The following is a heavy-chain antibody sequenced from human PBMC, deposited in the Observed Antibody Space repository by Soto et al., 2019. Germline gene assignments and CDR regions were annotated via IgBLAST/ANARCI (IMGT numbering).Heavy chain of an antibody. D-gene: IGHD2-2*01. Sequence: ETLSLTCTVSGDSISSYNYYWGWIRQPPGKGLEWIGSIYYSGNTYYNPSLKSRVTISVDTSKNQFSLRLNSVTAAETAVYYRARNRCYASSSYYGFGYWGQGTLVTVSS. CDR3: ARNRCYASSSYYGFGY. J-gene: IGHJ4*02. CDR2: IYYSGNT. CDR1: GDSISSYNYY. V-gene: IGHV4-39*01.